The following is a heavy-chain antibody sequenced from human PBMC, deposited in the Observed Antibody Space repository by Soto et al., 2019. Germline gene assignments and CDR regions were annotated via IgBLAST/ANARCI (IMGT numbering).Heavy chain of an antibody. CDR1: GGSFSGYY. D-gene: IGHD6-13*01. V-gene: IGHV4-34*01. CDR3: ATRGIAAAGTEFDY. CDR2: INHSGST. Sequence: PSETLSLTCAVYGGSFSGYYWSWIRQPPGKGLEWIGEINHSGSTNYNPSLKSRVTISVDTSKNQFSLKLSPVTAADTAVYYCATRGIAAAGTEFDYWGQGTLVTVSS. J-gene: IGHJ4*02.